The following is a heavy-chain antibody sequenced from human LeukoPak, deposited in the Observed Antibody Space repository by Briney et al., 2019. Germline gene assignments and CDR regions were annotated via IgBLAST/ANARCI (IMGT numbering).Heavy chain of an antibody. CDR2: IIPILGIA. J-gene: IGHJ4*02. CDR3: AILAASITLDY. CDR1: GGTFSIYA. Sequence: SVNVSCKASGGTFSIYAISWVRRAPGQGLEWMGRIIPILGIANYTQKFQGRVTFTADKSTSTAYMELSSLRSEDTAVYCCAILAASITLDYWGQGTLVSVSS. D-gene: IGHD6-13*01. V-gene: IGHV1-69*04.